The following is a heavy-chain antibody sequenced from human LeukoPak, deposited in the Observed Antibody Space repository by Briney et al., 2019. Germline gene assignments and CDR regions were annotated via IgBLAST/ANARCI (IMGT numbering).Heavy chain of an antibody. V-gene: IGHV3-21*01. CDR2: ISSSSSYI. CDR1: GFTFSSYS. J-gene: IGHJ6*03. D-gene: IGHD1-1*01. CDR3: ARDGNRDGDMDV. Sequence: GGSLRLSCAAPGFTFSSYSMNWVRQAPGKGLEWVSSISSSSSYIYYADSVKGRFTVSRDSAKSSLFLQMNSLRAEDTAVYYCARDGNRDGDMDVWGKGTTITVSS.